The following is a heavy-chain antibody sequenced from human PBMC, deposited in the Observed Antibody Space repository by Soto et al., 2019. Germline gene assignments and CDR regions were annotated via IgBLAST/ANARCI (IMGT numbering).Heavy chain of an antibody. CDR3: AKDPPSAVPAHRAYYYYMDV. D-gene: IGHD2-2*01. CDR2: ISGSGGST. J-gene: IGHJ6*03. V-gene: IGHV3-23*01. Sequence: PGGSLRLSCAASGFTFNNYALSWVRQAPGKGLEWISAISGSGGSTYYADSVKGRFTISRDNSKNTLYLQMNSLRAEDTAVYYCAKDPPSAVPAHRAYYYYMDVWGKGTTVTVSS. CDR1: GFTFNNYA.